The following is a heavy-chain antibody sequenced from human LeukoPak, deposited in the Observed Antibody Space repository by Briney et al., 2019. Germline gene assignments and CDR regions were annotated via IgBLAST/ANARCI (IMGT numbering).Heavy chain of an antibody. Sequence: GGSLRLSCAASGFTFSNYWMSWVRQAPGKGLEWVANIKQDGSEKHYVDSLKGRFTISRDNAKNSVYLQMNSLRGEDTAVYYCARIGYSSSCFDYWGQGTLVTVSS. V-gene: IGHV3-7*01. CDR1: GFTFSNYW. CDR3: ARIGYSSSCFDY. D-gene: IGHD6-13*01. CDR2: IKQDGSEK. J-gene: IGHJ4*02.